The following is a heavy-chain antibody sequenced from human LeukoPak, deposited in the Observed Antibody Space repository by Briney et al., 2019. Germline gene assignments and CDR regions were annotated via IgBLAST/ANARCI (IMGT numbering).Heavy chain of an antibody. CDR2: IIPIFGTA. J-gene: IGHJ5*02. CDR3: ATATIAVAGYNWFDP. D-gene: IGHD6-19*01. Sequence: VASVKVSCKASGGTFSSYAISWVRQAPGQGLEWMGGIIPIFGTANYAQKFQGRVTITTDESTSTAYMELSSLRSEDTAVYYCATATIAVAGYNWFDPWGQGTLVTDSS. CDR1: GGTFSSYA. V-gene: IGHV1-69*05.